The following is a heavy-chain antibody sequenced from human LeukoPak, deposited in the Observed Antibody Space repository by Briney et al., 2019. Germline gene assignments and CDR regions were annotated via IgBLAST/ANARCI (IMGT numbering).Heavy chain of an antibody. CDR2: ITPNSGAT. CDR1: GYTFTDYY. CDR3: VKMYYHLWSGFDI. V-gene: IGHV1-2*02. D-gene: IGHD3-3*01. Sequence: ASVKVSCKASGYTFTDYYMHWVRQAPGQGLEWMGWITPNSGATKYAQKFRGRVSMTRDTSISTAYMELSRLRSDDTAVYYCVKMYYHLWSGFDIWGQGTMVTVSS. J-gene: IGHJ3*02.